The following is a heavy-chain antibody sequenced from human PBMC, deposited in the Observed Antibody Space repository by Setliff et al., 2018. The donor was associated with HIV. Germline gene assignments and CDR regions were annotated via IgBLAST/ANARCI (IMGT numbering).Heavy chain of an antibody. Sequence: ASVKVSCKASGYTFTDNYIHWVRQAPGQGLEWMAWINSASGGTNYAQNFQGRVTVTRDTSINTVYLEVNGLKSDDTAVYYCAQAQTSVSGSYYQYLQHWGQGTLVTVSS. CDR3: AQAQTSVSGSYYQYLQH. V-gene: IGHV1-2*02. CDR1: GYTFTDNY. CDR2: INSASGGT. J-gene: IGHJ1*01. D-gene: IGHD3-10*01.